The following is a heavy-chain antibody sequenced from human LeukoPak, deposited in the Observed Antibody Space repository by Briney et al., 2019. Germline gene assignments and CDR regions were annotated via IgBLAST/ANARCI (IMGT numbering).Heavy chain of an antibody. CDR1: GFTFDDYA. CDR3: ARDWDYGSVFDI. Sequence: PGRSLRLSCAASGFTFDDYAMHWVRQAPGKGLEWVSGISWNSGSIGYADSVKGRFTISRDNAKNSLYLQMNSLRAEDTAVYYCARDWDYGSVFDIWGQGTMVTVSS. J-gene: IGHJ3*02. D-gene: IGHD3-10*01. V-gene: IGHV3-9*01. CDR2: ISWNSGSI.